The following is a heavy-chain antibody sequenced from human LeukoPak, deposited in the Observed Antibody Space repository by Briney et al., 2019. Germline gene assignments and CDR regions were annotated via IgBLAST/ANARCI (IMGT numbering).Heavy chain of an antibody. Sequence: PSETLSLTCTVSGYSISSGYYWGWIRQSPGKGLDWIGSIYNSGSTYYNPSLKSRVTISIDTSKNQFSLKPSSVTAADTGVYYCAREYRSSWYLNWFDPWGQGTLVTVSS. CDR1: GYSISSGYY. J-gene: IGHJ5*02. CDR3: AREYRSSWYLNWFDP. V-gene: IGHV4-38-2*02. CDR2: IYNSGST. D-gene: IGHD6-13*01.